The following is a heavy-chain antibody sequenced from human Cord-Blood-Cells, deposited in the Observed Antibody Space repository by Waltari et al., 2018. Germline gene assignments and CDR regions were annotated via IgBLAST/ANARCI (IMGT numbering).Heavy chain of an antibody. D-gene: IGHD4-4*01. CDR2: IYHSGST. CDR1: GYSISSGYY. V-gene: IGHV4-38-2*01. Sequence: QVQLQESGPGLVKPSETLSLTCAVSGYSISSGYYWGWIRQPPGKGLEWIGSIYHSGSTSYNPSLKSRVTISGDTSKNQFSLKLSSVTAADTAVYYCASGSSSMTTVTIDYWGQGTLVTVSS. J-gene: IGHJ4*02. CDR3: ASGSSSMTTVTIDY.